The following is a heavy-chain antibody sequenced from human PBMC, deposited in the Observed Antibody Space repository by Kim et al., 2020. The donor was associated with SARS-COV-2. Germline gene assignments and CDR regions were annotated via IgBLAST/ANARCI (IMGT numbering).Heavy chain of an antibody. CDR3: ATDSWGKEQRRVH. J-gene: IGHJ1*01. V-gene: IGHV3-48*02. CDR1: GFTFSDYS. Sequence: GGSLRLSCSASGFTFSDYSMNWVRQAPGKGLQWVSYISSTFRTIEYADSVKGRFTISRDNGKNSLYLEMTSLRDEDTAVYYCATDSWGKEQRRVHWGQGTLVTVSS. D-gene: IGHD6-25*01. CDR2: ISSTFRTI.